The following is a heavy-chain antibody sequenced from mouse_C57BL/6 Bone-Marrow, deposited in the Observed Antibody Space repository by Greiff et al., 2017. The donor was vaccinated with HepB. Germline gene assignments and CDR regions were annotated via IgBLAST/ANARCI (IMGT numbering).Heavy chain of an antibody. CDR1: GFNIKDDY. CDR2: IDPENGDT. J-gene: IGHJ3*01. D-gene: IGHD4-1*01. V-gene: IGHV14-4*01. CDR3: TFNWDVAWFAY. Sequence: LVESGAELVRPGASVKLSCTASGFNIKDDYMHWVKQRPEQGLEWIGWIDPENGDTEYASKFQGKATITADTSSNTAYLQLSSLTSEDTAVYYCTFNWDVAWFAYWGQGTLVTVSA.